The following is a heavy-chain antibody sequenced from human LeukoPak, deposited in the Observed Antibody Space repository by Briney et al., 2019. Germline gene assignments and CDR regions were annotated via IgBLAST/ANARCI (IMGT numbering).Heavy chain of an antibody. CDR3: ARRAGAYSHPYDY. Sequence: GGSLRLSCAASGFTVSSNYMSWVRQAPGKGLEWVSFIYSDNTHYSDSVKGRFTISRDDSKNTLYLQMNSLRAEDTAVYYCARRAGAYSHPYDYWGQGTLVTVSS. CDR2: IYSDNT. D-gene: IGHD4/OR15-4a*01. CDR1: GFTVSSNY. V-gene: IGHV3-53*01. J-gene: IGHJ4*02.